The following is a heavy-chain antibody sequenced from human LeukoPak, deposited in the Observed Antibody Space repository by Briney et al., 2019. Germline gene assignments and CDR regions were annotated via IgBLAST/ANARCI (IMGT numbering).Heavy chain of an antibody. CDR1: GYTFTSYY. V-gene: IGHV1-2*02. D-gene: IGHD2-8*01. Sequence: ASVKVSCKASGYTFTSYYIHWVRQAPGQGLEWMGWINPNRGDSNYAQKFQDRVTMTSDTSINTAFMELSRLRSDDTAVYYCARAGRGLYANYRALDYWGQGTLVTVSS. CDR2: INPNRGDS. J-gene: IGHJ4*02. CDR3: ARAGRGLYANYRALDY.